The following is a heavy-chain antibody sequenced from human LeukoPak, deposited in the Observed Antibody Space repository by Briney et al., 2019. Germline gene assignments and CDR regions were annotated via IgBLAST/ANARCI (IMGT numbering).Heavy chain of an antibody. Sequence: GGSLRLSCAASGFTFSSYGMHWVRQAPVKGLEWVAVIWYDGSNQYYADSVKARFTISRDNSKNTLSLQMNSLRAEDTAVYYCARGGSSWLTDNWFDPWGQGTLVTVSS. CDR2: IWYDGSNQ. V-gene: IGHV3-33*01. CDR3: ARGGSSWLTDNWFDP. J-gene: IGHJ5*02. D-gene: IGHD6-13*01. CDR1: GFTFSSYG.